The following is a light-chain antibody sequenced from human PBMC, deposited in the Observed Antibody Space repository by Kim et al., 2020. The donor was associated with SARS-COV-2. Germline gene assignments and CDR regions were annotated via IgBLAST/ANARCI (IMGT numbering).Light chain of an antibody. CDR3: AIWYSNTLV. J-gene: IGLJ3*02. V-gene: IGLV5-39*01. CDR2: YKPDSNK. CDR1: SGIQVDIYN. Sequence: FTCTLRSGIQVDIYNIFWYQQKPGSLPRYLLRYKPDSNKEQGSGVPSRFSGSKDASTNAGLLLISGLQAEDKAGYYCAIWYSNTLVFGGGTQLTVL.